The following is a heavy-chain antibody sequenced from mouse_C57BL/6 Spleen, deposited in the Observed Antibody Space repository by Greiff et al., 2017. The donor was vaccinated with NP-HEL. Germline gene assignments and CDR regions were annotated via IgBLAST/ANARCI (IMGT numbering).Heavy chain of an antibody. J-gene: IGHJ4*01. V-gene: IGHV1-36*01. CDR3: GRSGRTAQATYYAMDY. Sequence: VQLQQSGPVLVKPGPSVKISCKASGFTFTDYYMHWVKQSHGKSLEWIGLVYPYNGGTSYNQKFKGKATLTVDTSSSTAHMELNSLTSEGSAVYYGGRSGRTAQATYYAMDYWGRGTSVTVPS. CDR2: VYPYNGGT. CDR1: GFTFTDYY. D-gene: IGHD3-2*02.